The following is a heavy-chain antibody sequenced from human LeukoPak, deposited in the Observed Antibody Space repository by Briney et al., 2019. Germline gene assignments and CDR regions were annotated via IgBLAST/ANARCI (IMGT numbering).Heavy chain of an antibody. D-gene: IGHD3-3*01. CDR3: ARDPIGYDFWSGPPGYYYMDV. J-gene: IGHJ6*03. CDR1: GYTFTSYG. CDR2: ISAYNGNT. Sequence: ASVKVSCKASGYTFTSYGISWVRQAPGQGLEWMGWISAYNGNTNYAQKLQGRVTMTTDTSTSTAYMELRSLRSDDTAVYYCARDPIGYDFWSGPPGYYYMDVRGKGTTVTVSS. V-gene: IGHV1-18*01.